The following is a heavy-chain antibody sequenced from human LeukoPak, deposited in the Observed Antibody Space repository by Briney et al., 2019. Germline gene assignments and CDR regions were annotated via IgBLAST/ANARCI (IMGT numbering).Heavy chain of an antibody. Sequence: GSSVKVSCKASGYTFTGYYMHWVRQAPGQGLEGMGWINPNSGGTNYAQTFQGRVTMTRDTSISTAYMELSRLRSDDTAVYYCARAQYNYGDPFYYSYYMDVWGKGTTVTVSS. V-gene: IGHV1-2*02. CDR2: INPNSGGT. J-gene: IGHJ6*03. CDR3: ARAQYNYGDPFYYSYYMDV. D-gene: IGHD4-17*01. CDR1: GYTFTGYY.